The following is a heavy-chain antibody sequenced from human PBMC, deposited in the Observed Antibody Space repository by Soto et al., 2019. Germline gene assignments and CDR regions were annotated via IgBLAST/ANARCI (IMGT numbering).Heavy chain of an antibody. V-gene: IGHV3-48*02. CDR3: ARDLQYYYDSSGYSR. J-gene: IGHJ4*02. CDR1: GFTFSSYS. CDR2: ISSSSSTI. D-gene: IGHD3-22*01. Sequence: GGSLRLSCAASGFTFSSYSMNWVRQAPGEGLEWVSYISSSSSTIYYADSVKGRFTISRDNAKNSLYLQMNSLRDEDTAVYYCARDLQYYYDSSGYSRWGQGTLVTVSS.